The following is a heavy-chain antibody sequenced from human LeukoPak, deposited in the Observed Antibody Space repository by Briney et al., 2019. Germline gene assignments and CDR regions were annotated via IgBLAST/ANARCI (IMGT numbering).Heavy chain of an antibody. Sequence: SETLSLTCTVSGASISTGGFYWTWIRQPPGEGLEWIGYIYYTGSVDYDASLKSRLTISLDTSKNRFSLKLNSVTAADTAVYYCARDHSYYFGSQTSTLDVWGQGTAVTVSS. CDR2: IYYTGSV. D-gene: IGHD3-10*01. CDR1: GASISTGGFY. J-gene: IGHJ6*02. CDR3: ARDHSYYFGSQTSTLDV. V-gene: IGHV4-31*03.